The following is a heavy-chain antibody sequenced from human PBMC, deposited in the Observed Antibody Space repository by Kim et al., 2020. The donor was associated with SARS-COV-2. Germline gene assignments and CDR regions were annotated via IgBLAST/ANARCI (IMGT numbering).Heavy chain of an antibody. Sequence: GGSLRLSCAASGFTFSSYGMHWVRQAPGKGLEWVAVISYDGSNKYYADSVKGRFTISRDNSKNTLYLQMNSLRAEDTAVYYCAKVQNYYDSSGYFSQNYYFDYWGQGTLGTVSS. CDR3: AKVQNYYDSSGYFSQNYYFDY. D-gene: IGHD3-22*01. J-gene: IGHJ4*02. CDR2: ISYDGSNK. V-gene: IGHV3-30*18. CDR1: GFTFSSYG.